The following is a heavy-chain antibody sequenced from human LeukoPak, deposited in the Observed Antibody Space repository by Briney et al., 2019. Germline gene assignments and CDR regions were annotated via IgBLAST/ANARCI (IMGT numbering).Heavy chain of an antibody. CDR1: GFTFSSYS. CDR2: ISSRSSYI. D-gene: IGHD3-22*01. V-gene: IGHV3-21*04. Sequence: GRSLRLSCAASGFTFSSYSMNWVREAPGKGLEWVSSISSRSSYIYYADSVKGQFTISRDNDKISLYLQMNSLRAEDTGVYYCARGLGLYYYDSSGYTHVGYWGQGTLVTVSS. CDR3: ARGLGLYYYDSSGYTHVGY. J-gene: IGHJ4*02.